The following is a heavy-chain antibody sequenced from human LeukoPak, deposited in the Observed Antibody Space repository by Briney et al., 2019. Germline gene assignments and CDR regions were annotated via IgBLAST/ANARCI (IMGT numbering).Heavy chain of an antibody. V-gene: IGHV3-48*03. J-gene: IGHJ4*02. Sequence: GGSLRLSCAAFGFTFSSYEMNWVRQAPGKGLEWVSYIGSSGDTIYYADSVKGRFTISRDNAKNSLYLQMNSLRAEDTAVYYCARDYLSGLDYWGRGTLVTVSS. CDR2: IGSSGDTI. D-gene: IGHD3-16*02. CDR3: ARDYLSGLDY. CDR1: GFTFSSYE.